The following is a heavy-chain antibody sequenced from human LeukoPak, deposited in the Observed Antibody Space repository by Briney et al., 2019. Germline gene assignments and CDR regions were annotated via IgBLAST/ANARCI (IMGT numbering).Heavy chain of an antibody. V-gene: IGHV3-21*01. CDR2: ISSSSNYI. Sequence: GGSLRLSCAASGFTFSTYNMNWVRQAPGKGLEWVSSISSSSNYIYYADSVKGRFTISRDNAKNSLYLQMNSLRAEDTDVYYCARDVGASAPDAFDIWGQGTMVTVSS. D-gene: IGHD1-26*01. CDR1: GFTFSTYN. J-gene: IGHJ3*02. CDR3: ARDVGASAPDAFDI.